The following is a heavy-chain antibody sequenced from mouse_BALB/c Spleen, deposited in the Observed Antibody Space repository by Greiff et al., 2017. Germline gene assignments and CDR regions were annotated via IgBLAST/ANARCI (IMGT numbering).Heavy chain of an antibody. CDR2: IWAGGST. CDR1: GFSLTSYG. CDR3: ARDPLLRSEGYFDV. V-gene: IGHV2-9*02. D-gene: IGHD1-1*01. J-gene: IGHJ1*01. Sequence: QVQLKESGPGLVAPSQSLSITCTVSGFSLTSYGVHWVRQPPGKGLEWMGVIWAGGSTTYNSALMSRLSISKDNSKSQVFLKMNSLQTDDTAMYYCARDPLLRSEGYFDVWGAGTTVTVSS.